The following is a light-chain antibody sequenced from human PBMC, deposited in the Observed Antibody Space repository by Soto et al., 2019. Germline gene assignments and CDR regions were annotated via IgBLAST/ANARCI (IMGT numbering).Light chain of an antibody. CDR3: SSYTNINTRACV. CDR2: EVT. Sequence: QSALTQPASVSGSPGQSITISCTGTSXDIGSYNRVSWYQQHPGKAPKLIIYEVTDRPSGVSNRFSGSKSGNTASLTISGLQAEGEAEYYCSSYTNINTRACVFGTGTKVTV. CDR1: SXDIGSYNR. V-gene: IGLV2-14*01. J-gene: IGLJ1*01.